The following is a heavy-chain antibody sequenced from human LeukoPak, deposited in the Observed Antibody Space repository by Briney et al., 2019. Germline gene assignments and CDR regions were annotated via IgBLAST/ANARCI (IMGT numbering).Heavy chain of an antibody. J-gene: IGHJ5*02. CDR2: IYPGDSDT. CDR3: ARQLTMARGVYNWFDP. V-gene: IGHV5-51*01. D-gene: IGHD3-10*01. Sequence: GESLKISCKGSGYIFISYWIGWGRQMPGKGLEWMGIIYPGDSDTGYTPSFQGQVTISADKSISTAYLQWSSLKASDTAMYYCARQLTMARGVYNWFDPWGQGTLVTVSS. CDR1: GYIFISYW.